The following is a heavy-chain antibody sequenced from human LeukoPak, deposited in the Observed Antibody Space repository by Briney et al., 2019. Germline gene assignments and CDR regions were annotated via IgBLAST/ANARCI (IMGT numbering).Heavy chain of an antibody. CDR1: GFTICSYS. CDR3: ARGRFNLDY. V-gene: IGHV3-21*01. CDR2: ISSSTNYI. D-gene: IGHD3-3*01. J-gene: IGHJ4*02. Sequence: KPARSLSFSCAASGFTICSYSLIWLRQAQGQELEWVTSISSSTNYIYYPDSLKGRFTISRNNDNNSLYLQMNSLRAEDTAVYYCARGRFNLDYWGQGTLVTVSP.